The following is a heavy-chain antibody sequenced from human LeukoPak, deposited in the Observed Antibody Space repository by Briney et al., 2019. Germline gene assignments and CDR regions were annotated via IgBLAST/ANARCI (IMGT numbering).Heavy chain of an antibody. D-gene: IGHD3-3*01. CDR1: GFTFSSYA. CDR3: AKHVLRFLEWLPIDAFDI. Sequence: GGSLRLSCAASGFTFSSYAMSWVRQAPGKGLEWVSAISGSGGSTYYEDSVKGGFTISRENSKNTLYLQMNSLRAEDTAVYYCAKHVLRFLEWLPIDAFDIWGQGTMVTVSS. CDR2: ISGSGGST. V-gene: IGHV3-23*01. J-gene: IGHJ3*02.